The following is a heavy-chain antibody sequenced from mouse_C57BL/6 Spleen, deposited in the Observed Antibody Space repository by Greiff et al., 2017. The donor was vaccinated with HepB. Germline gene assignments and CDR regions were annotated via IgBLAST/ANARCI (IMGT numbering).Heavy chain of an antibody. Sequence: EVKLVESEGGLVQPGSSMKLSCTASGFTFSDYYMAWVGQVPEKGLEWVANINYDGSSTYYLDSLKSRFIISRDNAKNILYLQMSSLKSEDTATYYCARDGGYLDYWGQGTTLTVSS. CDR1: GFTFSDYY. CDR2: INYDGSST. V-gene: IGHV5-16*01. J-gene: IGHJ2*01. CDR3: ARDGGYLDY.